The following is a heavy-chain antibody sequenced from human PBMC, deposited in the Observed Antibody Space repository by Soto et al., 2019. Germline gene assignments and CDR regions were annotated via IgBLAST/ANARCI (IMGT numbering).Heavy chain of an antibody. J-gene: IGHJ5*02. CDR3: ARGYYYDSSGSLELS. D-gene: IGHD3-22*01. Sequence: SETLSLTCAVYGGSFSGYYWSWIRQPPGKGLEWIGEINHSGSTNYNPSLKSRVTISVDTSKNQFSLKLSSVTAADTAVYYCARGYYYDSSGSLELSWGQVTLVTVSS. V-gene: IGHV4-34*01. CDR1: GGSFSGYY. CDR2: INHSGST.